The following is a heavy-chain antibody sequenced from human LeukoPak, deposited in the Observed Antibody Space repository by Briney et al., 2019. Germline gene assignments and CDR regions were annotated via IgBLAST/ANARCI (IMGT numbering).Heavy chain of an antibody. D-gene: IGHD1-26*01. CDR2: IYYSGST. J-gene: IGHJ3*02. V-gene: IGHV4-59*01. CDR1: GGSISSYY. CDR3: ARGGSGSPVPNDAFDI. Sequence: SETLSLTCTVSGGSISSYYWSWIRQPPGKGLEWIGYIYYSGSTNYNPSLKSRVTISVDTSKNQFSLKLSSVTAAGTAVYYCARGGSGSPVPNDAFDIWGQGTMVTVSS.